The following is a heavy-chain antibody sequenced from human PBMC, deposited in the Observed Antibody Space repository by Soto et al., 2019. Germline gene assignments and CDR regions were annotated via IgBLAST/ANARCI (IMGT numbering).Heavy chain of an antibody. J-gene: IGHJ6*02. V-gene: IGHV3-30-3*01. Sequence: GGSLRLSCAASGFTFSSYAMHWVRQAPGKGLEWVAVISYDGSNKYYADSVKGRFTISRDNSKNTLYLQMNSLRAEDTAVYYCATVTYYYGMDVWGQGTTVTVSS. CDR2: ISYDGSNK. CDR1: GFTFSSYA. CDR3: ATVTYYYGMDV.